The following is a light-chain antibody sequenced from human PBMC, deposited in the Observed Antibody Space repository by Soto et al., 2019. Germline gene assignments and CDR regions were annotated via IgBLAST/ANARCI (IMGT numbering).Light chain of an antibody. CDR1: SSDVGGYNS. CDR2: EVS. CDR3: SSYAGSNNLL. J-gene: IGLJ2*01. V-gene: IGLV2-8*01. Sequence: QSALTQPPSASGSPGQSITISCTGTSSDVGGYNSVSWYLQHPGKAPKLMIYEVSKRPSGVPDRFSGSKSGNTASLTVSGLQAEDEADYYCSSYAGSNNLLFGGGTKVTVL.